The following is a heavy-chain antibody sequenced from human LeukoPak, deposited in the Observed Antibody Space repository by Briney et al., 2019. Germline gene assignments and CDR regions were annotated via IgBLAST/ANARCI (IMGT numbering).Heavy chain of an antibody. D-gene: IGHD4-17*01. J-gene: IGHJ5*02. V-gene: IGHV1-18*01. Sequence: GASVKVSCKASGYTFTSYGISWVRQAPGQGLEWMGWISAYNGDTNYAQKLQGRVTMTTDTSTSTAYMELRSLRSDDTAVYYCARDLSDYGDYAWFDPWGQGTLVTVSS. CDR1: GYTFTSYG. CDR3: ARDLSDYGDYAWFDP. CDR2: ISAYNGDT.